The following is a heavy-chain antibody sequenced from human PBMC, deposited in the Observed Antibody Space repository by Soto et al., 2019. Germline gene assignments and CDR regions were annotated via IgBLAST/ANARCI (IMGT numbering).Heavy chain of an antibody. CDR2: ISASGGST. Sequence: ESGGGLVQPGGSLRLSCAASGFTFSSYAMSWVRQAPGKGLEWVSAISASGGSTYYADSVKGRFTITRDHSKNTLYLQMNSLSADDTAVYYCAKLDNYDFWSDSSHNWFDPWGQGTLVTVSS. CDR3: AKLDNYDFWSDSSHNWFDP. D-gene: IGHD3-3*01. V-gene: IGHV3-23*01. CDR1: GFTFSSYA. J-gene: IGHJ5*02.